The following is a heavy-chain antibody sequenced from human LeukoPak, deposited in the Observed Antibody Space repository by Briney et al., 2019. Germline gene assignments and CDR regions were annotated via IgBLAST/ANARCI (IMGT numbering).Heavy chain of an antibody. D-gene: IGHD6-19*01. CDR2: MYHSGST. J-gene: IGHJ3*02. CDR1: GYSINSAYY. V-gene: IGHV4-38-2*02. Sequence: SETLSLTCTVSGYSINSAYYWGWIRQPPGKGLEWLGSMYHSGSTYYNPSLKSRVTISVDTSKNQFSLKLSSVIAADTALYYCARVFSGWYIGAFDIWGQGTMVTVSS. CDR3: ARVFSGWYIGAFDI.